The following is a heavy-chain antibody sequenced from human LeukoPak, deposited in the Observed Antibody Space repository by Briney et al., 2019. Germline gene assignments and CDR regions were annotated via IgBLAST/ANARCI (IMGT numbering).Heavy chain of an antibody. D-gene: IGHD2-2*01. V-gene: IGHV3-23*01. Sequence: SGGSLRLSCAASGFTFSSYAMSWVRQAPGKGLEWVSAISGSGGSTYYADSVKGRFTISRDNAKNSLYLQMNSLRAEDTALYYCAKAAKARVVPAAISYWGQGTLVTVSS. CDR1: GFTFSSYA. CDR3: AKAAKARVVPAAISY. CDR2: ISGSGGST. J-gene: IGHJ4*02.